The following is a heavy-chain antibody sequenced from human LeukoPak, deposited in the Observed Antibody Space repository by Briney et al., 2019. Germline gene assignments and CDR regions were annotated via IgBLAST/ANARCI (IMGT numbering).Heavy chain of an antibody. J-gene: IGHJ4*02. CDR2: IIPIFGTA. D-gene: IGHD6-25*01. CDR3: ANAAEPGYFDY. CDR1: GGTFSSYA. Sequence: SVKVSCKASGGTFSSYAISWVRQAPGQGLEWMGGIIPIFGTANYAQKLQGRVTITADKSTSTAYMELSSLRSEDTAVYYCANAAEPGYFDYWGQGTLVTVSS. V-gene: IGHV1-69*06.